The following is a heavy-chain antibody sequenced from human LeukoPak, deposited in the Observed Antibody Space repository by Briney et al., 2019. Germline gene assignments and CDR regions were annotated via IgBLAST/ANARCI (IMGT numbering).Heavy chain of an antibody. V-gene: IGHV4-61*02. CDR1: GGSISSGGYY. Sequence: PSETLSLTCTVSGGSISSGGYYWSWIRQPAGKGPEWIGRIYTSGSPNYNPSLKSRVTISVDTPKNQFSLTVFSITAADTAVYYCARSKAHLSTSWYGNWFDPWGQGTLVTVSS. D-gene: IGHD2-2*01. CDR3: ARSKAHLSTSWYGNWFDP. J-gene: IGHJ5*02. CDR2: IYTSGSP.